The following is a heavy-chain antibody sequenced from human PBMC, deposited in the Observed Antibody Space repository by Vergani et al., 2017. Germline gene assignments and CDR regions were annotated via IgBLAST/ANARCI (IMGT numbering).Heavy chain of an antibody. CDR2: ISGSGGST. D-gene: IGHD1-26*01. J-gene: IGHJ5*02. CDR3: AKDLWVGATPFNWFDP. Sequence: EVQLLESGGGLVQPGGSLRLSCAASGFTFSSYAMSWVRQAPGKGLEWVSAISGSGGSTYYADSVKGRFTISRDNSKNTLYLQMNSLRAEDTAVYYCAKDLWVGATPFNWFDPWGQGTLVSVSS. CDR1: GFTFSSYA. V-gene: IGHV3-23*01.